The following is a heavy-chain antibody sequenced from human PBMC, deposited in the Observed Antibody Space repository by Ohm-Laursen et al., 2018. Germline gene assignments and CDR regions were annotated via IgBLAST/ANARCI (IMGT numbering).Heavy chain of an antibody. CDR1: GFTFSSYW. V-gene: IGHV3-7*01. D-gene: IGHD6-19*01. CDR3: AREELESSGWAD. CDR2: IKEEGSVK. Sequence: SLRLSCAASGFTFSSYWMTWVRQASGKGLEWVANIKEEGSVKQYVDSVKGRFTISRDNAKNTLYLQMNSLRAKDTAVYYCAREELESSGWADWGQGTLVTVSS. J-gene: IGHJ4*02.